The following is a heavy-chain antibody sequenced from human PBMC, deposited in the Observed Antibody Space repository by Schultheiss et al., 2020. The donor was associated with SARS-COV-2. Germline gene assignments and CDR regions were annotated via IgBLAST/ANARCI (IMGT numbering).Heavy chain of an antibody. CDR2: IYYSGST. D-gene: IGHD5-12*01. J-gene: IGHJ6*02. CDR1: GGSISSGGYY. V-gene: IGHV4-61*08. Sequence: SETLSLTCTVSGGSISSGGYYWSWIRQHPGKGLEWIGYIYYSGSTNYNPSLKSRVTISVDTSKNQFSLKLSSVTAADTAVYYCARAATIPGPEIVGMDVWGQGTTVTVS. CDR3: ARAATIPGPEIVGMDV.